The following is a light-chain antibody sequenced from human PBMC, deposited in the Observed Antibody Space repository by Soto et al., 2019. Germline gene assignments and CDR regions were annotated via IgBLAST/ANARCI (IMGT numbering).Light chain of an antibody. CDR3: QQYGNSGRT. CDR2: GVS. J-gene: IGKJ2*01. Sequence: EIVLTQSPGTLSLSPGERAALSCRASQTVSNNFLAWYQQKPGQAPRLLIHGVSSRATGIPDRFSGSGSGTDFTLTIRRLEPEDFAVYFCQQYGNSGRTLGQGTTLEIK. CDR1: QTVSNNF. V-gene: IGKV3-20*01.